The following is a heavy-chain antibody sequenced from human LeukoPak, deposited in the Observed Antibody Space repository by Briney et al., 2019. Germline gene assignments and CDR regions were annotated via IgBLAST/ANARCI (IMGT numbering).Heavy chain of an antibody. J-gene: IGHJ4*02. V-gene: IGHV3-30-3*01. CDR1: GFTFSSYA. D-gene: IGHD1-26*01. Sequence: GGSLRLSCAASGFTFSSYAMHWVRQAPGKGLEWVAVISYDGSNKYYADSVKGRFTISRDNSKNTLYLQMNSLRAEDTAVYYCARDAQKWQQSATRLDYWGQGTLVTVSS. CDR2: ISYDGSNK. CDR3: ARDAQKWQQSATRLDY.